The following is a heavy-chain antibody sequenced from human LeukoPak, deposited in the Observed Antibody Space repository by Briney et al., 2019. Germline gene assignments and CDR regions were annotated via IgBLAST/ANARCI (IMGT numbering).Heavy chain of an antibody. D-gene: IGHD3-3*01. Sequence: PGGSLRLSCAASGFTFSSYAMHWVRQAPGKGLEYVSAISSNGGSTYYANSVKGRFTISRDNSKNTLYLQMGGLRAEDMAVYYCARDWSGYYHLDYWGQGTLVTVSS. V-gene: IGHV3-64*01. CDR1: GFTFSSYA. CDR3: ARDWSGYYHLDY. J-gene: IGHJ4*02. CDR2: ISSNGGST.